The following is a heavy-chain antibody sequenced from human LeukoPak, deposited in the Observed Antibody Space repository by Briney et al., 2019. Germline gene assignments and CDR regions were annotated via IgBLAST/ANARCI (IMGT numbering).Heavy chain of an antibody. V-gene: IGHV3-23*01. D-gene: IGHD4-11*01. J-gene: IGHJ4*02. CDR2: ISGSGDST. CDR1: GFTFSNFA. Sequence: PGGSLRLSCAASGFTFSNFATSWVRQAPGKGLEWVSAISGSGDSTYYADSVKGRFTISRDNSKNTLYLQMNSLRAEDTAVYYCAKNRGNYYYFDYWGQGTLVTVSS. CDR3: AKNRGNYYYFDY.